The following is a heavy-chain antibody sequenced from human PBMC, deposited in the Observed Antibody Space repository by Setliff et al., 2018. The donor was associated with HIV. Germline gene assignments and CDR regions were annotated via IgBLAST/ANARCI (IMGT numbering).Heavy chain of an antibody. CDR1: GYTFTSYA. V-gene: IGHV1-3*03. CDR2: INAGNGNT. D-gene: IGHD2-15*01. J-gene: IGHJ4*02. Sequence: ASVKVSCKASGYTFTSYAMHWVRQAPGQRLEWMGWINAGNGNTKYSQEFQGRVTITRDTSASTAYMELSSLRSEDVAVYYCARGSGGSLTELGDYWGQGTLVTVSS. CDR3: ARGSGGSLTELGDY.